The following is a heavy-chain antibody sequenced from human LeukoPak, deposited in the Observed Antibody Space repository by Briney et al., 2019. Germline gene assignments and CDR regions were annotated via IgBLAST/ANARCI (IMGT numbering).Heavy chain of an antibody. CDR2: IWYDGSNK. CDR1: GFTFSSYG. J-gene: IGHJ4*02. CDR3: ARDPADWSSTSCSAEYYFDY. D-gene: IGHD2-2*01. V-gene: IGHV3-33*01. Sequence: PGRSLRLSCAASGFTFSSYGMHWVRQAPGKGLEWVAVIWYDGSNKYYADSVEGRFTISRDNSKNTLYLQMNSLRAEDTAVYYCARDPADWSSTSCSAEYYFDYWGQGTLVTVSS.